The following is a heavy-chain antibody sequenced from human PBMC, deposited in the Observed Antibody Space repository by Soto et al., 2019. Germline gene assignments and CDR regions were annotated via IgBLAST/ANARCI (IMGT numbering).Heavy chain of an antibody. CDR2: IYYSGST. CDR1: GCSISSYY. J-gene: IGHJ4*02. CDR3: ARHHDS. V-gene: IGHV4-59*08. Sequence: QVQLQESGPGLVKPSETLSLTCTVSGCSISSYYWSWIRQPPGKGLEWIGYIYYSGSTNYNPSLMSRVPISVETSKNQFSLKLSSVTAAYTAVYYCARHHDSWGQGTLVTVSS.